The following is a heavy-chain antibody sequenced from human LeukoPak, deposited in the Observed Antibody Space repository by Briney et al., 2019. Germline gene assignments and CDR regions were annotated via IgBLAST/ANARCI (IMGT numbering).Heavy chain of an antibody. CDR3: ARAVIYGSGSYYHPRGYYFHY. J-gene: IGHJ4*02. CDR1: GFTVSSDY. V-gene: IGHV3-66*01. Sequence: GGSLTLSCAASGFTVSSDYMSWVRQAPGKGLEWVSVFYIGVSTYYADSVKGRFTVSRDTSRTTVYLQINGIRAEDTAVYYCARAVIYGSGSYYHPRGYYFHYWGEGPLVPVSS. D-gene: IGHD3-10*01. CDR2: FYIGVST.